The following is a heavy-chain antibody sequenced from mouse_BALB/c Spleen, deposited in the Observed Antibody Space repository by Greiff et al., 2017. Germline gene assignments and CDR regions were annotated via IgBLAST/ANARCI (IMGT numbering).Heavy chain of an antibody. CDR1: GFSLTGYG. Sequence: VQGVESGPGLVAPSQSLSITCTVSGFSLTGYGVNWVRQPPGKGLEWLGMIWGDGSTDYNSALKSRLSISKDNSKSQVFLKMNSLQTDDTARYYCARDDYTGPYAMDYWGQGTSVTVSS. V-gene: IGHV2-6-7*01. CDR2: IWGDGST. CDR3: ARDDYTGPYAMDY. D-gene: IGHD2-4*01. J-gene: IGHJ4*01.